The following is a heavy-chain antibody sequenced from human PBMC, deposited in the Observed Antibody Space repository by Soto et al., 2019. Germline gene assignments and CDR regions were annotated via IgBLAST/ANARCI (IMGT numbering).Heavy chain of an antibody. CDR1: GYTFINHG. V-gene: IGHV1-18*04. Sequence: QVQLVQSEAEVKKPGASVQVSCEASGYTFINHGISWVRQAPGQGLEWMGWVSGSNGHTKYAQKFRGRVTMTTETSTSTAHMELRNLRSDDTAVYFCARDFYPLAYYFDPWGQGTLVTVSS. CDR2: VSGSNGHT. J-gene: IGHJ4*02. CDR3: ARDFYPLAYYFDP.